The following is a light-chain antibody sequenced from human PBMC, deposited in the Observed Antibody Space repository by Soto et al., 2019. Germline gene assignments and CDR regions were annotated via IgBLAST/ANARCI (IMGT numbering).Light chain of an antibody. Sequence: DMVLTQSPGTLSLSPGERATLSCRASQSVSSTFFAWYQQKPGQAPRLLLFGASNRATGIPDRFSGSGSGTDFTLTISRVEPEDFAMYYCQQYGTSPRGTFGQGTKVEVK. V-gene: IGKV3-20*01. CDR2: GAS. J-gene: IGKJ1*01. CDR3: QQYGTSPRGT. CDR1: QSVSSTF.